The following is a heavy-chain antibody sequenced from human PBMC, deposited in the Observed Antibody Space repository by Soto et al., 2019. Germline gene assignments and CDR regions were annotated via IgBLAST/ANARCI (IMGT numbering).Heavy chain of an antibody. D-gene: IGHD3-22*01. CDR1: GFTFSSYS. CDR3: ARGTYYYDSSGYSKTTDY. CDR2: ISSSSTI. Sequence: GGSLRLSCAASGFTFSSYSMNWVRQSPGKGLEWVSYISSSSTIYYADSVKGRFTISRDNAKNSLYLQMNSLRDEDTAVYYCARGTYYYDSSGYSKTTDYWGQGTLVTVSS. V-gene: IGHV3-48*02. J-gene: IGHJ4*02.